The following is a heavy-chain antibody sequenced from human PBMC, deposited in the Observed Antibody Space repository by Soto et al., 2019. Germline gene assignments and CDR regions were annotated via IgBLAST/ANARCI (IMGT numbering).Heavy chain of an antibody. CDR1: GGSISSSSYY. J-gene: IGHJ4*02. D-gene: IGHD3-22*01. V-gene: IGHV4-39*01. CDR2: IYYSGST. Sequence: PSETLSLTCTVSGGSISSSSYYWGWIRQPPGKGLEWIGSIYYSGSTYYNPSLKSRVTISVNTSKNQFSLKLSSVTAADTAVYYCARLQPYYYDSSGYYGRGYFDYWGQGTLVTVSS. CDR3: ARLQPYYYDSSGYYGRGYFDY.